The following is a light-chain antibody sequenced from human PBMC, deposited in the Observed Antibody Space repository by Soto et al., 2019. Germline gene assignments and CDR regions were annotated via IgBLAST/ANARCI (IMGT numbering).Light chain of an antibody. CDR1: QSISSRY. V-gene: IGKV3-20*01. J-gene: IGKJ3*01. Sequence: EILLTQSPDTLSLSPGERATLSCRASQSISSRYLAWYQQRPGQAPRLLIYGAYSRATGIPERFSGSGSGTDFTFTISRLEPEDYEVYYWQQDRSSPFTFGPGTKVDIK. CDR2: GAY. CDR3: QQDRSSPFT.